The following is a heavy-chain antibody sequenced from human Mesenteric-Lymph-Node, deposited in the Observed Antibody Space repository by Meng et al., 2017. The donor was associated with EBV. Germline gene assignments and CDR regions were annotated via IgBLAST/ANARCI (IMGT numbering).Heavy chain of an antibody. Sequence: QVELHESGPGLVKPSGTLSLTCTVSGVSISGSYWSWVRQPPGKGLEWIAYIFYSGKAKYNPSLKSRVTISIETSKKQFSLRLNSVTAADTAIYYCAKGHGGNSEYWGPGTMVTVSS. D-gene: IGHD4-23*01. CDR2: IFYSGKA. J-gene: IGHJ4*02. CDR3: AKGHGGNSEY. V-gene: IGHV4-59*01. CDR1: GVSISGSY.